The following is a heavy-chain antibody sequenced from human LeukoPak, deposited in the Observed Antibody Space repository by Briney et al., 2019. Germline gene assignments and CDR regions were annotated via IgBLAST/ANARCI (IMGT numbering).Heavy chain of an antibody. CDR1: GFTFSTYE. D-gene: IGHD5-24*01. CDR2: ISGSGSTI. V-gene: IGHV3-48*03. Sequence: GGSLRLSCAASGFTFSTYEMNWVRQAPGKGLEWVSYISGSGSTIYYADSVKGRFTISRDNANNSLYLQMNSLRAEDTAVYYCVRSRWLQLGYFECWGHGILVTVS. CDR3: VRSRWLQLGYFEC. J-gene: IGHJ4*01.